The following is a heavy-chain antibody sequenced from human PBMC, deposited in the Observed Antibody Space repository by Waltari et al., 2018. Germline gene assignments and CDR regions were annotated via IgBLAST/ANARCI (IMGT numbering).Heavy chain of an antibody. V-gene: IGHV1-69*10. CDR1: GGTFSSYA. CDR2: IIPIRGIA. J-gene: IGHJ4*02. CDR3: VRLYYYDSSGAFDY. D-gene: IGHD3-22*01. Sequence: QVQLVQSGAEVKKPGSSVKVSCKASGGTFSSYAISWVRQAPGQGLEWMGGIIPIRGIANYAQKFQGRVTITADKSTSTAYMELSSLRSEDTAVYYCVRLYYYDSSGAFDYWGQGTLVTVSS.